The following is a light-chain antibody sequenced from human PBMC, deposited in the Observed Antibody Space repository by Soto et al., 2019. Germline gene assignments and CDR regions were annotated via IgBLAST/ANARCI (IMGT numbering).Light chain of an antibody. CDR1: QSVSSY. J-gene: IGKJ2*01. CDR2: DVS. CDR3: QQRSAWPYT. V-gene: IGKV3-11*01. Sequence: EIVLTQSPATLSLSPGERATLSCRTSQSVSSYLAWYQQKPGQAPRLLIHDVSNRATGIPARFXXXXXXXXXXXXISNLEPADFAVYYCQQRSAWPYTFGQGTKLEI.